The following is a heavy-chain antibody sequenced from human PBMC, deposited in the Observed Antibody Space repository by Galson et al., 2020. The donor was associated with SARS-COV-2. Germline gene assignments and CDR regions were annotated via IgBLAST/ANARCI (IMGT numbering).Heavy chain of an antibody. V-gene: IGHV3-33*06. Sequence: GGSLRLSCAASGFTFSSYGMHWVRQAPGKGLEWVAVIWYDGSNKYYADSVKGRFTISRDNSKNTLYLQMNSLRAEDTAVYYCAKDSDQWLVPRYYVDVWGKGTTVTVSS. CDR1: GFTFSSYG. J-gene: IGHJ6*03. CDR2: IWYDGSNK. CDR3: AKDSDQWLVPRYYVDV. D-gene: IGHD6-19*01.